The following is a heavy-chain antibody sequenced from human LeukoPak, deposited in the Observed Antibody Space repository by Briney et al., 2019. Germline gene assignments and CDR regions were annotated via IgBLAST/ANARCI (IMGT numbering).Heavy chain of an antibody. J-gene: IGHJ4*02. CDR3: ARDRGRSQWLGLDY. D-gene: IGHD6-19*01. Sequence: PGGSLRLSCAASGFTFSSYSMNWVRQAPGKGLEWVSSISSSSSYIYYADSVKGRFTISRDNAKNSLYLQMNSLRAEDTAVYYCARDRGRSQWLGLDYWGQGTLVTVSS. CDR2: ISSSSSYI. V-gene: IGHV3-21*01. CDR1: GFTFSSYS.